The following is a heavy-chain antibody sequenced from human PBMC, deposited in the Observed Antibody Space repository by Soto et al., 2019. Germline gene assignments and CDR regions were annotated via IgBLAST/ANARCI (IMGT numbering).Heavy chain of an antibody. V-gene: IGHV3-30*18. CDR3: VKMGSSGYFFDY. CDR1: GFTFSSYG. J-gene: IGHJ4*02. Sequence: PGGSMRLSCAASGFTFSSYGMHWVRQAPGKGLEWVAVISYDGSNKYYADSVKGRFTISRDNSKNTLYLQMNSLRAEDTAVYYCVKMGSSGYFFDYWGQGTLVTVSS. CDR2: ISYDGSNK. D-gene: IGHD3-22*01.